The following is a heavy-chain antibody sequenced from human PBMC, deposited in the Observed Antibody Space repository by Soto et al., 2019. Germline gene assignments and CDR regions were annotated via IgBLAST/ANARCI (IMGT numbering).Heavy chain of an antibody. D-gene: IGHD2-8*01. V-gene: IGHV1-69*13. CDR2: IIPIFGTA. CDR3: ARGYCTNGVCYSPLYYYGMDV. CDR1: GGTFSSNA. Sequence: GTSVKLSCTDSGGTFSSNAISWVRQAPGQGLEWMGGIIPIFGTANYAQKFQGRVTITADESTSTAYMELSSLRSEDTAVYYCARGYCTNGVCYSPLYYYGMDVWGQGTTVTVSS. J-gene: IGHJ6*02.